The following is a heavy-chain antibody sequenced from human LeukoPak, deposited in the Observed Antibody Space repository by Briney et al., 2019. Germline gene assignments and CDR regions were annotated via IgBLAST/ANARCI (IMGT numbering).Heavy chain of an antibody. V-gene: IGHV1-69*04. D-gene: IGHD2-2*01. Sequence: AASVKVSCKASGDTFSSYAISWVRQAPGQGLEWMGRIIPILGVANYAQKFQGRVTITTDESTSTAYMELSSLRSEDTAVYYCARGYCSSTSCYGDAFDIWGQGTMVTVSS. J-gene: IGHJ3*02. CDR3: ARGYCSSTSCYGDAFDI. CDR1: GDTFSSYA. CDR2: IIPILGVA.